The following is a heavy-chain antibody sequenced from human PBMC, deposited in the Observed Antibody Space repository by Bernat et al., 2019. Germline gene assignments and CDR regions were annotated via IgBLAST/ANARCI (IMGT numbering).Heavy chain of an antibody. J-gene: IGHJ4*02. CDR3: AREGTKYKWNPDGLED. CDR2: ISYDGNNK. CDR1: GFNLSIYA. V-gene: IGHV3-30*04. D-gene: IGHD1-20*01. Sequence: VQLVESGGGVVQPGKSLRLSCAHSGFNLSIYAMYWVRQAPGKGLEWVALISYDGNNKNYADSVKGRFTISRDNSRNTMYLQMNNLKAEETAVYYWAREGTKYKWNPDGLEDWGQGTRVTV.